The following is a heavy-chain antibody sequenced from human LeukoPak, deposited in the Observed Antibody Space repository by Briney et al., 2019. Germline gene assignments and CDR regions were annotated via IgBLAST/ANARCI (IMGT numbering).Heavy chain of an antibody. CDR1: GYTFTGYY. D-gene: IGHD3-22*01. V-gene: IGHV1-2*02. Sequence: ASVKVSCKASGYTFTGYYMHWVRQAPGQGLEWMGWINPNSDGTHYAQKFQGRVTMTRDTSISTAYMELSRLRSDDTAVYYCARNFYFDSSGYYHYWGQGTLVTVSS. CDR2: INPNSDGT. J-gene: IGHJ4*02. CDR3: ARNFYFDSSGYYHY.